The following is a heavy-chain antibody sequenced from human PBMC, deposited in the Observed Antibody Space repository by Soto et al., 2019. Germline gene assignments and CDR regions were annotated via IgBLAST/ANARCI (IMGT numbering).Heavy chain of an antibody. J-gene: IGHJ2*01. D-gene: IGHD2-21*02. CDR2: IYYSGST. V-gene: IGHV4-30-4*01. Sequence: QVQLQESGPGLVKPSQTLSLTCTVSGASLDGSDFYWSWIRQPPGEGLQWIGHIYYSGSTYYNSSLKGRLSMSIDTSKNEFSLCLPSVQAADSAVYYCVRVGMTAPHPPYLDLLGRGTLITVSS. CDR1: GASLDGSDFY. CDR3: VRVGMTAPHPPYLDL.